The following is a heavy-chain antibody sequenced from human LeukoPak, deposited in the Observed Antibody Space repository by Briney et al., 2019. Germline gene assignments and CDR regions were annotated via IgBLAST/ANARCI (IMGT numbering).Heavy chain of an antibody. J-gene: IGHJ4*02. D-gene: IGHD3-10*01. Sequence: ASVKVSCKASGYTFTGYYMHWVRQAPGQGLEWMGWINPNSGGTNYAQKFQGRVTMTRDTSISTAYMELSRLRSDGTAVYYCARGSVLLWFGGLIDYWGQGTLVTVSS. V-gene: IGHV1-2*02. CDR2: INPNSGGT. CDR3: ARGSVLLWFGGLIDY. CDR1: GYTFTGYY.